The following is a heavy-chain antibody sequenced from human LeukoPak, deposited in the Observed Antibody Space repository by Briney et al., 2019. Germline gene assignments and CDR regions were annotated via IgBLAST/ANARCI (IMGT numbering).Heavy chain of an antibody. J-gene: IGHJ5*02. D-gene: IGHD3/OR15-3a*01. Sequence: SETLSLTCAVYGGSFSGYYWSWIRQPPGKGLEWIGEINHSGSTSYNPSLKSRVTISVDTSKKQFSLQLNSVTVADTAVYYCARASPLGLNWFDPWGQGTLVTVSS. V-gene: IGHV4-34*01. CDR2: INHSGST. CDR3: ARASPLGLNWFDP. CDR1: GGSFSGYY.